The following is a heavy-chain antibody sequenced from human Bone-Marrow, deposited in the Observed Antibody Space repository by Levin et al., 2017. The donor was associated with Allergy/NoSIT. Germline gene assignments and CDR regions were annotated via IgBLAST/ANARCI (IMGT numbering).Heavy chain of an antibody. J-gene: IGHJ5*02. Sequence: SGPTLVKPTQTLTLTCTFSGFSLSTSGVGVGWIRQPPGKALEWLALIYWDDDKRYSPSLKSRLTITKDTSKNQVVLTMTNMDPVDTATYYCAHRPYCTNGVCYDVGDWFDPWGQGTLVTVSS. V-gene: IGHV2-5*02. CDR3: AHRPYCTNGVCYDVGDWFDP. D-gene: IGHD2-8*01. CDR2: IYWDDDK. CDR1: GFSLSTSGVG.